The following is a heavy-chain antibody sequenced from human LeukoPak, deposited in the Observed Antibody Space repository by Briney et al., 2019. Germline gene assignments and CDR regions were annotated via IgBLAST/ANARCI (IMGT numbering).Heavy chain of an antibody. CDR2: IYYSGST. CDR1: GGSFSAYY. V-gene: IGHV4-59*01. J-gene: IGHJ4*02. D-gene: IGHD5-18*01. CDR3: ARAMVNEVDY. Sequence: PSETLSLTCVVYGGSFSAYYWSWIRQPPGKGLEWIGYIYYSGSTNYNPSLKSRVTISVDTSKNQFSLKLSSVTAADTAVYYCARAMVNEVDYWGQGTLVTVSS.